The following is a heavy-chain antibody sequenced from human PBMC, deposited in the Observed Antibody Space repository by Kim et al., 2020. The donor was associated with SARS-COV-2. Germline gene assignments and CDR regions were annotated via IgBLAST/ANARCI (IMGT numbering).Heavy chain of an antibody. V-gene: IGHV3-21*01. CDR1: GFTFSTYS. Sequence: GGCLRLSCAASGFTFSTYSMNWVRQAPGKGLEWVSSISSSSSYIYYADSVKGRFTISRDNAKNSLYLQMNSLRAEDTAVYYCARGPRGYSYGFFDYWGQGTLVTVSS. D-gene: IGHD5-18*01. CDR3: ARGPRGYSYGFFDY. CDR2: ISSSSSYI. J-gene: IGHJ4*02.